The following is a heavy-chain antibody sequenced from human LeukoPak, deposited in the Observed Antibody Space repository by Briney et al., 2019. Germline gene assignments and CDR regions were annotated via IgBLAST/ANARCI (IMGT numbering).Heavy chain of an antibody. Sequence: ASVKVSCKASGYTFTSYYMHWVRQAPGKGLEWMGGFDPEDGETIYAQKFQGRVTMTEDTSTDTAYMELSSLRSEDTAVYYCATSRGFLGAFDIWGQGTMVTVSS. CDR2: FDPEDGET. V-gene: IGHV1-24*01. CDR1: GYTFTSYY. CDR3: ATSRGFLGAFDI. J-gene: IGHJ3*02. D-gene: IGHD1-26*01.